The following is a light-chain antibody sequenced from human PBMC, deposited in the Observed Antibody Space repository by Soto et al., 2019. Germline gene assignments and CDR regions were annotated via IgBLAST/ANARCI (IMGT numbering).Light chain of an antibody. CDR1: QRINIY. J-gene: IGKJ1*01. Sequence: DIQITQSPSSLSTSIGDRVTITCRASQRINIYLNWYRQKPGKAPELLIYSASNLQSGVPSRFSGSGSGTDFTLTISGLQPEDFATYYCQQSFSTPTFGQGTKVDI. CDR3: QQSFSTPT. V-gene: IGKV1-39*01. CDR2: SAS.